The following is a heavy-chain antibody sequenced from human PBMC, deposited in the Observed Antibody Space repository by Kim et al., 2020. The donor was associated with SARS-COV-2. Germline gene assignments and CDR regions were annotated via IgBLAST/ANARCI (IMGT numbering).Heavy chain of an antibody. D-gene: IGHD2-2*01. Sequence: SETLSLTCTVSGGSISSYYWSWIRQPPGKGLEWIGYIYYSGSTNYNPSLKSRVTISVDTSKNQFSLKLSSVTAADTAVYYCARLYCSSTSCYYYYGMDVWGQGTTVTVSS. V-gene: IGHV4-59*01. CDR2: IYYSGST. CDR3: ARLYCSSTSCYYYYGMDV. J-gene: IGHJ6*02. CDR1: GGSISSYY.